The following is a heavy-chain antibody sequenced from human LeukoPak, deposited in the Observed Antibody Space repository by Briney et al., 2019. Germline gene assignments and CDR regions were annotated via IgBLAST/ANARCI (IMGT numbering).Heavy chain of an antibody. CDR2: ISSGGSTI. Sequence: GGSLRLSCAASGFTFSDYYMSWIRQAPGKGLEWVSYISSGGSTIYYADSVKGRFTISRDNAKNSLYLQMNSLRAEDTAVYYCARGHYDILNWFDPWGQGTLVTVSS. CDR3: ARGHYDILNWFDP. D-gene: IGHD3-9*01. J-gene: IGHJ5*02. V-gene: IGHV3-11*01. CDR1: GFTFSDYY.